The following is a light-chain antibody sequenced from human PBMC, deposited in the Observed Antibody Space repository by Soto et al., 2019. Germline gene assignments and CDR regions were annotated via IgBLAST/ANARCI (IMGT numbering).Light chain of an antibody. J-gene: IGLJ2*01. Sequence: QAVVPQPPSVSGAPGQRVTISCTGSSSNIGAGYDVPWYQQLPGTAPKLLVHGNTDRPSGVPDRFSGSKSGTSASLAITGLQAEDEADYYCQSYDSSLSGWLFGGGTKLTVL. V-gene: IGLV1-40*01. CDR1: SSNIGAGYD. CDR2: GNT. CDR3: QSYDSSLSGWL.